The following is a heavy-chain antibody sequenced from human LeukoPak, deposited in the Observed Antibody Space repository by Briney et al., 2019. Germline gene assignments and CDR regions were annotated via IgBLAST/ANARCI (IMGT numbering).Heavy chain of an antibody. J-gene: IGHJ6*03. CDR2: IKSKTDGGAT. CDR3: TTERDYHYLYFMDV. V-gene: IGHV3-15*01. Sequence: GGSLRLSCAGSGITVTSAWMNWVRLAPGKRLEWVGRIKSKTDGGATDYAAPVKGRFTISRDDSKNTLFLQMNNLRTEDTAMYYCTTERDYHYLYFMDVWGKGTTVTVSS. CDR1: GITVTSAW.